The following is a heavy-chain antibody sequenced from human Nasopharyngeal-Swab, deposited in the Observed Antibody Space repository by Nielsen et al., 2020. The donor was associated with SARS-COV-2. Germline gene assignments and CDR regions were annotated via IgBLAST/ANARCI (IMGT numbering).Heavy chain of an antibody. CDR3: VRGSYGHYDS. CDR2: ISPTSDYI. D-gene: IGHD4-17*01. CDR1: GFTFSSYT. V-gene: IGHV3-21*06. J-gene: IGHJ5*01. Sequence: GESLMISCAASGFTFSSYTMNWVRHAPGKGLEWGSSISPTSDYIYYAESVKGRCTISRDNAKNSLFLQMNSLRAEETDIYYCVRGSYGHYDSWGQGALITVSS.